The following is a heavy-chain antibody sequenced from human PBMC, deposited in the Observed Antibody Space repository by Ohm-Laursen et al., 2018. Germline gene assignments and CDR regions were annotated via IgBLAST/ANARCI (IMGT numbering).Heavy chain of an antibody. CDR3: AKGSWTVGY. V-gene: IGHV3-23*01. D-gene: IGHD3/OR15-3a*01. CDR1: GFTFSSYA. J-gene: IGHJ4*02. CDR2: ISDSGGII. Sequence: SLRLSCAASGFTFSSYAMSWVRQAPGKGLEWVSTISDSGGIIYYADSMKGRFTISRDNSRNTLHLQMNSLRVDDTAVYFCAKGSWTVGYWGQGTLVTVSS.